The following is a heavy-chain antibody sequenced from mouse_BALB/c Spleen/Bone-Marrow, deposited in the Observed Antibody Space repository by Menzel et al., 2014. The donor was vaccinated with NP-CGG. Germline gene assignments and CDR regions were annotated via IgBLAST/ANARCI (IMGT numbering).Heavy chain of an antibody. CDR2: INPSNGRT. D-gene: IGHD3-1*01. Sequence: QVQLKQSGAELVKPGASVKLSCKASGYTFTSYWMHWVKQRPGQGLEWVGEINPSNGRTNYVEKFKSKATLSGDKSSSTVYMQLSGLTSEDSAVYYCARSGYWYFDVWGAGTTVTVSA. V-gene: IGHV1S81*02. CDR1: GYTFTSYW. CDR3: ARSGYWYFDV. J-gene: IGHJ1*01.